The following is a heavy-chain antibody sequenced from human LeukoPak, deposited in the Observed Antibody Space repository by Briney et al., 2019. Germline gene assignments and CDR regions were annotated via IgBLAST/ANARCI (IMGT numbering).Heavy chain of an antibody. CDR2: ISYDGSNK. J-gene: IGHJ3*02. CDR1: GFTFSSYG. CDR3: AKDMPGYCSGGSCYDAFDI. V-gene: IGHV3-30*18. D-gene: IGHD2-15*01. Sequence: GGSLRLSCAASGFTFSSYGMHWVRQAPGKGLEWVAVISYDGSNKYYADSVKGRFTISRDNSKNTLYLQMNSLRAEDTAVYYCAKDMPGYCSGGSCYDAFDIWGQGTTVTVSS.